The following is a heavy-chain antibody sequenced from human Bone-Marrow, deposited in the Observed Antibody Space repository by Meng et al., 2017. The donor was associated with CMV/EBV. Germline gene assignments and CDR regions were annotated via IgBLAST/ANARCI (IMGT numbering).Heavy chain of an antibody. D-gene: IGHD6-19*01. Sequence: GGSLRLSCAASGFTFSSYEMNWVRQAPGKGLEWVSSISSSSSYIYYADSVKGRFTISRDNAKNSLYPQMNSPRAEDTAVYYCARDPSEAVAGGFNGDYGMDVWGQETTVTVSS. J-gene: IGHJ6*02. CDR2: ISSSSSYI. V-gene: IGHV3-21*01. CDR3: ARDPSEAVAGGFNGDYGMDV. CDR1: GFTFSSYE.